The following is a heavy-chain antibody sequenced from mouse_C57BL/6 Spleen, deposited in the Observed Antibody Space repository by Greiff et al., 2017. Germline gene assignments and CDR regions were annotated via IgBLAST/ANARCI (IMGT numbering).Heavy chain of an antibody. CDR3: TRSFTTVVPFDY. J-gene: IGHJ2*01. V-gene: IGHV5-9-1*02. D-gene: IGHD1-1*01. CDR2: ISSGGDYI. Sequence: EVQGVESGEGLVKPGGSLKLSCAASGFTFSSYAMSWVRQTPEKRLEWVAYISSGGDYIYYADTVKGRFTISRDNARNTLYLQMSSLKSEDTAMYYCTRSFTTVVPFDYWGQGTTLTVSS. CDR1: GFTFSSYA.